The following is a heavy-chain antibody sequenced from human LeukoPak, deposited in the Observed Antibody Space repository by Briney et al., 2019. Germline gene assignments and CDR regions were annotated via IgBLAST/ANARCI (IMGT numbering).Heavy chain of an antibody. Sequence: GSSVKVSCKASGGTFSSYAISWVRQAPGQGLEWMGGIIPIFGTANYAQKFQGRVTITADESTSTAYMELSSLRSEDTAVYYCARVCCYFDSESKPNWFDPWGQGTLVTVSA. J-gene: IGHJ5*02. D-gene: IGHD3-10*01. V-gene: IGHV1-69*01. CDR2: IIPIFGTA. CDR1: GGTFSSYA. CDR3: ARVCCYFDSESKPNWFDP.